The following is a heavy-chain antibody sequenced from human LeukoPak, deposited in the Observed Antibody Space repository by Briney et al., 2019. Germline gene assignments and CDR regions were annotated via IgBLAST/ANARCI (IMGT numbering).Heavy chain of an antibody. V-gene: IGHV4-59*01. J-gene: IGHJ4*02. CDR2: IYYSGST. Sequence: SETLSLTCTVSGGSISSYYWIWIRQPPGKGLEWIGYIYYSGSTNYNPSLKSRVTISVDTFKNQFSLKLSSVTAADTAVYYCARGDYYYGSGSYYNPGYFADWSQGTLVTVSS. CDR1: GGSISSYY. D-gene: IGHD3-10*01. CDR3: ARGDYYYGSGSYYNPGYFAD.